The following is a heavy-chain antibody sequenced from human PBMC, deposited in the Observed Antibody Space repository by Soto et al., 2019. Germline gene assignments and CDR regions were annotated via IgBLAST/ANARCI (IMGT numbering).Heavy chain of an antibody. CDR3: ARAGGYAFDM. CDR1: GYSFTSYY. D-gene: IGHD5-18*01. CDR2: INPGGVST. V-gene: IGHV1-46*01. J-gene: IGHJ3*02. Sequence: QVQLVQSGAEVKKPGASVRVDCKASGYSFTSYYIHWVRQAPGHGLEWMGMINPGGVSTGYAQKFQGRVTMTRDTSTSTVYMDLSSLRSEDTAVYYCARAGGYAFDMWGQGTLVTVSS.